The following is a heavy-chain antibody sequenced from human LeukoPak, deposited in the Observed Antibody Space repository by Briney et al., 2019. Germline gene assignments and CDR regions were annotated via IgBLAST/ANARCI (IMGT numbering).Heavy chain of an antibody. J-gene: IGHJ4*02. Sequence: ASVKVSCKASGYTFTSYGISWVRQAPGHGLEWMGWISAYNGNTNYAQKLQGRVTMTTDTSTSTAYMELRSLRSDNTAVYYCARDPLEYSSSGGDYWGQGTLVTVSS. CDR1: GYTFTSYG. CDR3: ARDPLEYSSSGGDY. V-gene: IGHV1-18*01. CDR2: ISAYNGNT. D-gene: IGHD6-6*01.